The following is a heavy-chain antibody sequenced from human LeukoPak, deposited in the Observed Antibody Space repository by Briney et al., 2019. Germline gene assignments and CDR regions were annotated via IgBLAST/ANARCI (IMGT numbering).Heavy chain of an antibody. CDR2: ISSSSSYI. CDR3: ARGRYCSSTSCSRENWFDP. CDR1: GVTFSSYS. D-gene: IGHD2-2*01. V-gene: IGHV3-21*01. J-gene: IGHJ5*02. Sequence: GGSLRLSCAASGVTFSSYSMNWVRQAPGKGLEWVSSISSSSSYIYYADSVKGRFTISRDNARNSLYLQMNSLRAEDTAVYYCARGRYCSSTSCSRENWFDPWGQGTLVTVSS.